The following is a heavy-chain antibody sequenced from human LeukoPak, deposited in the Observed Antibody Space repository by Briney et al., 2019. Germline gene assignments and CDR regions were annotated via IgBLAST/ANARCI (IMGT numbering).Heavy chain of an antibody. CDR2: KYYSGSA. Sequence: SETLSPTCNVSGVSFSDGRYYWTWIRQHPGKGLEWIGYKYYSGSAKYNPSLKSRLTISIDTSKNQFSLQLSSVTAADTATYYCATPYCSSISCLDVFNVWGQGTRVTVSS. D-gene: IGHD2-2*01. CDR3: ATPYCSSISCLDVFNV. J-gene: IGHJ3*01. CDR1: GVSFSDGRYY. V-gene: IGHV4-31*03.